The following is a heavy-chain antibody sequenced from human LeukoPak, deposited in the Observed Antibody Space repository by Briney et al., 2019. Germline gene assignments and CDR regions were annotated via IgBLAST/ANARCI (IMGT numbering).Heavy chain of an antibody. CDR3: AKHHCSSTSCYRVFDF. J-gene: IGHJ4*02. Sequence: GGSLRLSCAVSGFTFSNAWMSWVRQAPGKGLEWVSGISGSGGTTYYADSVKGRFTISRDNSKNTLYLQMNSLRAEDTAVYYCAKHHCSSTSCYRVFDFWGQGTLVTVSS. D-gene: IGHD2-2*02. CDR1: GFTFSNAW. CDR2: ISGSGGTT. V-gene: IGHV3-23*01.